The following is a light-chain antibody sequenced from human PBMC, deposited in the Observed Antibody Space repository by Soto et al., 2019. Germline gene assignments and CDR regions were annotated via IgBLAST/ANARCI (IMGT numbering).Light chain of an antibody. CDR1: QSVSSSY. CDR2: GAS. V-gene: IGKV3-20*01. Sequence: LTQSPGTLSLSQGERATLSCRASQSVSSSYLAWYQQKPGQAPRPLIYGASSRETGIRDRFSGSGAGTDFTLTISSLQPDDVATYYCQHYNSSSEAFGQGTQVDIK. CDR3: QHYNSSSEA. J-gene: IGKJ1*01.